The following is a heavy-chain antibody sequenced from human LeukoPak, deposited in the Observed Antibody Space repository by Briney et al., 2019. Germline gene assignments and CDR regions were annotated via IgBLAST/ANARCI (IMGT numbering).Heavy chain of an antibody. CDR3: ARTRSGTYDSSGYFEY. J-gene: IGHJ4*02. CDR1: GFIFSSYS. D-gene: IGHD3-22*01. CDR2: ISTSSSYI. Sequence: GGSLRLSCAASGFIFSSYSMNWVRQAPGKGLEWVSFISTSSSYIYYADSVKGRFTISRDNAKNSLYLQMNSLRAEDTAVYYCARTRSGTYDSSGYFEYWGQGTLVTVSS. V-gene: IGHV3-21*04.